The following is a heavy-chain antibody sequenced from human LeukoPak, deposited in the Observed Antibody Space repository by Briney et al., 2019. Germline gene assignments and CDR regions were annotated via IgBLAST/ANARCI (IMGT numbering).Heavy chain of an antibody. CDR2: ISWNSGSI. D-gene: IGHD6-13*01. CDR3: AKDIVWGPGQQGLLSDAFDI. V-gene: IGHV3-9*03. J-gene: IGHJ3*02. Sequence: PGGSLRLSCAASGFTFDDYAMHWVRQAPGKGLEWVSSISWNSGSIGYADSVKGRFTISRDNAKNSLYLQMNSLRAEDMALYYCAKDIVWGPGQQGLLSDAFDIWGQGTMVTVSS. CDR1: GFTFDDYA.